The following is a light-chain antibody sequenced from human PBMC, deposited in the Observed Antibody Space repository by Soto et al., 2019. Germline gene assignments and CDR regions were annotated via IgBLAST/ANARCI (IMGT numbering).Light chain of an antibody. CDR2: AAS. J-gene: IGKJ5*01. CDR3: QQLNSYLIT. CDR1: RGISSY. V-gene: IGKV1-9*01. Sequence: DIPLTQSPSFLSASVGDRVTITCRASRGISSYLAWYQQKPGKAPKLLIYAASTLHTGVPSRFSGSGSGTEFTLTISILQPEDFATYYCQQLNSYLITFGQGTRLEIK.